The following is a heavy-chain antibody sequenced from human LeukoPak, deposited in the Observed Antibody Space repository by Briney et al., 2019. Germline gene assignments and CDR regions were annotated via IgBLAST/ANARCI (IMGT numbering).Heavy chain of an antibody. CDR3: SRENGAFSPFGY. Sequence: SETLSLTCGVSGGSITSTNWWSWVRQPPGQGLEWTGEVSLSGLTNYNPSLSSRVIMALDTSKNHLSLHLTSVTAADTAVYYCSRENGAFSPFGYWGQGYLVTVLS. J-gene: IGHJ4*02. V-gene: IGHV4-4*02. CDR2: VSLSGLT. CDR1: GGSITSTNW. D-gene: IGHD2-8*01.